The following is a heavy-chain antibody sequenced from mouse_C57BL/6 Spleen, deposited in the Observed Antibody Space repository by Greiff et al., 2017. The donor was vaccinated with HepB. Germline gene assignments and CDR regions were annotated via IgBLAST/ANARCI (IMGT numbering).Heavy chain of an antibody. D-gene: IGHD1-1*01. J-gene: IGHJ2*01. CDR2: ISSGSSTI. V-gene: IGHV5-17*01. Sequence: EVKLEESGGGLVKPGGSLKLSCAASGFTFSDYGMHWVRQAPEKGLEWVAYISSGSSTIYYADTVKGRFTISRDNAKNTLFLQMTSLRSEDTAMYYCARLGGSSYYFDYWGQGTTLTVSS. CDR1: GFTFSDYG. CDR3: ARLGGSSYYFDY.